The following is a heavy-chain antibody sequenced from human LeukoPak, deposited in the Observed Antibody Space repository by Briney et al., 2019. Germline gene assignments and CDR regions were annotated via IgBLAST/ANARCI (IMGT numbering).Heavy chain of an antibody. V-gene: IGHV3-23*01. CDR3: AKEPGFSMVYADEDPDP. D-gene: IGHD2-8*01. J-gene: IGHJ5*02. Sequence: GGSLRLSCAASGFTFSSYAMSWVRQVPGKGLEWVSAISGSGGSTYYADSVKGRFTISRDNSKNTLYLQMNSPRAEDTAVYYCAKEPGFSMVYADEDPDPWGQGTLVTVSS. CDR2: ISGSGGST. CDR1: GFTFSSYA.